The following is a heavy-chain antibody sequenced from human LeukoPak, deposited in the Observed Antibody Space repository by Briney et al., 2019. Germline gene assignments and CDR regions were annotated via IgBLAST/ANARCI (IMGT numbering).Heavy chain of an antibody. D-gene: IGHD2-15*01. V-gene: IGHV3-20*04. CDR2: INWNGGTI. CDR3: ARGYCSGGSCFYFDN. Sequence: GGSLRLSCAASGFTFDDYGMSWVRQAPGQGLEWVSGINWNGGTIGYADSVKGRFTISRNNAKKSLYLQMNSLRAEDTALYYCARGYCSGGSCFYFDNWGQGTLVTVSS. CDR1: GFTFDDYG. J-gene: IGHJ4*02.